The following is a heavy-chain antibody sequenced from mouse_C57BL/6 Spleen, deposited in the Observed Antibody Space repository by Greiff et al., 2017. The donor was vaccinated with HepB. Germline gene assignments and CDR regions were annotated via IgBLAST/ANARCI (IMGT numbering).Heavy chain of an antibody. CDR2: INPSTGGT. D-gene: IGHD1-1*01. V-gene: IGHV1-42*01. CDR3: ARAGFTTVVAKDFDY. Sequence: VQLQQSGPELVKPGASVKISCKASGYSFTGYYMNWVKQSPEKSLEWIGEINPSTGGTTYNQKFKAKATLTVDKSSSTAYMQLKSLTSEDSAVYYCARAGFTTVVAKDFDYWGQGTTLTVSS. J-gene: IGHJ2*01. CDR1: GYSFTGYY.